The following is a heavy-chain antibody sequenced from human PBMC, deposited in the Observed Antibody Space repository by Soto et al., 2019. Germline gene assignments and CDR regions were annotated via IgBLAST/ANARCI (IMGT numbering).Heavy chain of an antibody. CDR3: ATRDNTRFF. V-gene: IGHV4-4*02. CDR1: GVSISSHDW. D-gene: IGHD1-20*01. CDR2: SHQGGST. J-gene: IGHJ4*02. Sequence: QVQLQESGPGLVKPSGTLSLTCAVSGVSISSHDWWTWVRQPPGKGLEWIGESHQGGSTNYNSSLGSRVTIEVDTSKNQFSLNLRSVTVAVTAVYYCATRDNTRFFWGQGTLVTVST.